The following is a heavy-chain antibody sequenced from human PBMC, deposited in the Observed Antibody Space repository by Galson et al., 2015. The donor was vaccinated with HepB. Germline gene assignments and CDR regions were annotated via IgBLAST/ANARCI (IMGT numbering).Heavy chain of an antibody. D-gene: IGHD3-22*01. CDR3: AKVIDYYDSSGYLQYYYGMDV. CDR1: GFTFSSYG. V-gene: IGHV3-30*18. J-gene: IGHJ6*02. CDR2: ISYDGSNK. Sequence: SLRLSCAASGFTFSSYGMHWVRQAPGKGLEWVAVISYDGSNKYYADSVKGRFTISRDNSKNTLYLQMNSLRAEDTAVYYCAKVIDYYDSSGYLQYYYGMDVWGQGTTVTVSS.